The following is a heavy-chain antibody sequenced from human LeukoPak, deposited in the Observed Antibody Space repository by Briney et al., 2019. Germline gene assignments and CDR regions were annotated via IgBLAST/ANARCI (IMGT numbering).Heavy chain of an antibody. CDR3: ARGGILQHLYGMDV. CDR2: INHSGST. CDR1: GGSFSGYY. Sequence: PSETLSLTCAVYGGSFSGYYWSWIRQPPGKGLEWIGEINHSGSTNYNPSLKSRVTISVDTSKNQCPLKLSSVTAADTAVYYCARGGILQHLYGMDVWGQGTTVTVSS. J-gene: IGHJ6*02. D-gene: IGHD5-18*01. V-gene: IGHV4-34*01.